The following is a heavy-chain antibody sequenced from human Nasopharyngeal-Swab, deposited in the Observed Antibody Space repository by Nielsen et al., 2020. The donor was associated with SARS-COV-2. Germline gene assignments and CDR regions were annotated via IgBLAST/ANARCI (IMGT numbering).Heavy chain of an antibody. Sequence: WIRQPPGKGLEWIGYIYYSGSTNYNPSPKSRVTISVDTSKNQFSLKLSSVTAADTAVYYCARDIRTYDILTGYSLGYFDLWGRGTRVTVSS. D-gene: IGHD3-9*01. J-gene: IGHJ2*01. V-gene: IGHV4-59*01. CDR3: ARDIRTYDILTGYSLGYFDL. CDR2: IYYSGST.